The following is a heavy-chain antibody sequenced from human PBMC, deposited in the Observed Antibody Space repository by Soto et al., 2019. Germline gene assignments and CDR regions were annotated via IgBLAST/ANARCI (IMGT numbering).Heavy chain of an antibody. CDR2: ISGYNGNT. Sequence: GASVKVSCKASGYTFTNYDITWVRQAPGQGLEWMGWISGYNGNTNYAQKFQGRVTMTTDTSTGTAYMNLRSLRSDDTAVYYCVRDVYNWSGVELDVWGKGTTVTVSS. V-gene: IGHV1-18*04. D-gene: IGHD1-1*01. CDR3: VRDVYNWSGVELDV. J-gene: IGHJ6*04. CDR1: GYTFTNYD.